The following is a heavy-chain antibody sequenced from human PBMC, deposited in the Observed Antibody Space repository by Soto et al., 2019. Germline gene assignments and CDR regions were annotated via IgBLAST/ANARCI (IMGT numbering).Heavy chain of an antibody. CDR1: GFTFSSYA. CDR3: ARGYSSSWYSHFDY. CDR2: ISYDGSNK. V-gene: IGHV3-30-3*01. J-gene: IGHJ4*02. Sequence: GGSLRLSCAASGFTFSSYAMHWVRQAPGKGLEWVAVISYDGSNKYYADSVKGRFTISRDNSKNTLYLQMNSLRAEDTAVYYCARGYSSSWYSHFDYWGQGTLVTVSS. D-gene: IGHD6-13*01.